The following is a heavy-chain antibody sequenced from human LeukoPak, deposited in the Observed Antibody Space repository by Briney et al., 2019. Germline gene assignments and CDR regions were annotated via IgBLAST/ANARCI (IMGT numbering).Heavy chain of an antibody. Sequence: ASVKVSCKASGYTFTSHYIHWVRQAPGQGPEWLGWINPYNGDTKYSQRFQGSVTLTRDTSIDTAHLEVSRLTADDTAVYFCARDVGAGGGYQKPRLHFDYWGQGTQVTVSS. CDR1: GYTFTSHY. CDR2: INPYNGDT. D-gene: IGHD6-25*01. CDR3: ARDVGAGGGYQKPRLHFDY. J-gene: IGHJ4*02. V-gene: IGHV1-2*02.